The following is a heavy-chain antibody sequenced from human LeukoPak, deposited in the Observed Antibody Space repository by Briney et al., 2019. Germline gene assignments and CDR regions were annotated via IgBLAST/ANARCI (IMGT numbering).Heavy chain of an antibody. CDR1: GFTFNAYG. CDR3: AKGGVSSSWYYFDY. D-gene: IGHD6-13*01. Sequence: AGGSLRLSCAASGFTFNAYGMHWVRQAPGKGLEWVAVIWHDGSNKYYVDSVKGRFTISRDNSKNTLYLQMNSLRAEDTAVYYCAKGGVSSSWYYFDYWGQGTLVTVSS. CDR2: IWHDGSNK. V-gene: IGHV3-33*06. J-gene: IGHJ4*02.